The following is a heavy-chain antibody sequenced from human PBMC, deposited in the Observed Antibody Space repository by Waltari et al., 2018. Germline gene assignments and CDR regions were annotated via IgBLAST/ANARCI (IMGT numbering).Heavy chain of an antibody. J-gene: IGHJ4*02. Sequence: QVQLVQSGAEVKKPGSSVKVSCKASGGTFSSYAISWVRQAPGQGLEWMGGIIPIFGTANYAQKSQGRVTISADESTSTAYMELSSLRSEDTAVYYCARIANRYDYGGDSDYWGQGPLVTVSS. CDR2: IIPIFGTA. CDR3: ARIANRYDYGGDSDY. CDR1: GGTFSSYA. D-gene: IGHD4-17*01. V-gene: IGHV1-69*01.